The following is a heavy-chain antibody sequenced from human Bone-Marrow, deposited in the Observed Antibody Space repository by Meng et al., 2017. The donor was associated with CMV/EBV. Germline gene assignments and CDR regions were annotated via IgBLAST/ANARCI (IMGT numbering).Heavy chain of an antibody. V-gene: IGHV1-69*05. CDR3: ARGGVVVPAAMDDAFDI. CDR1: GGTFSSYA. Sequence: SVKVSCKASGGTFSSYAISWVRQAPGQGLEWMGGIIPIFGTANYAQKFQGRVTITMDESTSTAYMELSSLRSEDTAVYYCARGGVVVPAAMDDAFDIWGQGTMVTVSS. J-gene: IGHJ3*02. CDR2: IIPIFGTA. D-gene: IGHD2-2*01.